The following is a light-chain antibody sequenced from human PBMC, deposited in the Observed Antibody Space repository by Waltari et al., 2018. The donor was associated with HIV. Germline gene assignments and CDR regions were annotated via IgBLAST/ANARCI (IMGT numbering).Light chain of an antibody. J-gene: IGLJ2*01. Sequence: QSVLTQPPSVSGAPGQRVTISCTGSSSNIGANYVYWYQQLPGTAPKVVIYSNKQRPSGVPDRFSGSKSGTSASLAINGLRSEDEANYYCAVWDDTLRGVFGGGTKLTVL. V-gene: IGLV1-47*01. CDR1: SSNIGANY. CDR3: AVWDDTLRGV. CDR2: SNK.